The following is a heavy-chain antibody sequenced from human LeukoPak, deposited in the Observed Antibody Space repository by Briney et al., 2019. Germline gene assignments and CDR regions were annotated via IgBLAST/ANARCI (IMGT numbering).Heavy chain of an antibody. D-gene: IGHD3-10*01. J-gene: IGHJ4*02. CDR1: GFTFSSYA. CDR2: ISGSGGST. Sequence: GGSLRLSCAASGFTFSSYAMSWVRQAPGKGLEWVSAISGSGGSTYYADSVKGRFTISRDNSKNTLYLQMNSLRAGDTAVYYCAPLAMYYYGSGSYYFDYWGQGTLVTVSS. V-gene: IGHV3-23*01. CDR3: APLAMYYYGSGSYYFDY.